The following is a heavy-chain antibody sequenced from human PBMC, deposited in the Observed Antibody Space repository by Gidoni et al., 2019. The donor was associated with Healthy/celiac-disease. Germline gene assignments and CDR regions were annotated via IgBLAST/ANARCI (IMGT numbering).Heavy chain of an antibody. Sequence: QVQLQQWGTGLLKPSETMSLTRVVYGGYVSGYYWSWIRQPPGKGLERIGEINHSGSTNYNPSLQSRVTISVDTSKNQFSLKLSSVTAADTAVYYCARVSSPLYCSGGSCYSGDNPWFDPWVQGTLVTVSS. J-gene: IGHJ5*02. CDR1: GGYVSGYY. CDR3: ARVSSPLYCSGGSCYSGDNPWFDP. D-gene: IGHD2-15*01. V-gene: IGHV4-34*01. CDR2: INHSGST.